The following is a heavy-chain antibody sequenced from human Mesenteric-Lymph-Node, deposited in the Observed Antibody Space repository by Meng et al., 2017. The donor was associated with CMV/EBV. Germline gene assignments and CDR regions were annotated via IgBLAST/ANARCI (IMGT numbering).Heavy chain of an antibody. V-gene: IGHV1-2*02. Sequence: ASVKVSCKTSGYTFTGYYMHWVRQAPGQGLEWMGWINPKSGGTNYAQKFQGRVTMTRDTSISTAYMELRRLRSDDTVVYYCARGDDYGLDILGQGTTVTVSS. CDR2: INPKSGGT. CDR3: ARGDDYGLDI. J-gene: IGHJ6*02. CDR1: GYTFTGYY.